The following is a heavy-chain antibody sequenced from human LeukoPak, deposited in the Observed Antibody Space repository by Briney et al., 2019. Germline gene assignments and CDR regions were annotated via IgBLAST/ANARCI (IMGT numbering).Heavy chain of an antibody. CDR3: ARGGTNRGNYESNWFDP. CDR2: IWYDGSNK. CDR1: RFPFRSYG. J-gene: IGHJ5*02. D-gene: IGHD1-1*01. Sequence: PGRSLRLSCAASRFPFRSYGMHWVRQAPGKGLEWVAVIWYDGSNKYYAESVKGRFTISRDNSKNTLYLQMDSLRAEDTGVYYCARGGTNRGNYESNWFDPWGQGTLVTVSS. V-gene: IGHV3-33*01.